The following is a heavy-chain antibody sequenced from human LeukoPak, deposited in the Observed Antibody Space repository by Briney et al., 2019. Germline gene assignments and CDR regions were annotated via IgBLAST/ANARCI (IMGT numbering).Heavy chain of an antibody. Sequence: ASVKVSCKASGYTFTSYAISWVRQAPGQGLEWMGGIIPIFGTANYAQKFQGRVTTTADESTSTAYMELSSLRSEDTAVYYCARDGLLWFGEYSVSFAYWGQGTLVTVSS. CDR2: IIPIFGTA. CDR1: GYTFTSYA. D-gene: IGHD3-10*01. CDR3: ARDGLLWFGEYSVSFAY. V-gene: IGHV1-69*13. J-gene: IGHJ4*02.